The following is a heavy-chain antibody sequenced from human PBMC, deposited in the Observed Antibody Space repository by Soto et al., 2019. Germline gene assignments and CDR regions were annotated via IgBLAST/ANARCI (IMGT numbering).Heavy chain of an antibody. V-gene: IGHV4-30-2*06. J-gene: IGHJ4*02. CDR1: GGSISSEYFH. Sequence: SETLSLTCTVSGGSISSEYFHWTWIRQSPGKGLEWIGYIHHTGSINYNPSLKSRVTMAVDTTKNQFSLKLSSVTAADTAVYYCARGIAARFDYWGQGTLVTVSS. D-gene: IGHD6-6*01. CDR3: ARGIAARFDY. CDR2: IHHTGSI.